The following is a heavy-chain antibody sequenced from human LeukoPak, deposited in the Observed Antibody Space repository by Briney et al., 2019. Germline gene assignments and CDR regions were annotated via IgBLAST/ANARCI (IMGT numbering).Heavy chain of an antibody. D-gene: IGHD3-9*01. J-gene: IGHJ6*02. CDR2: VSAYNGNT. CDR1: GYTFTSYG. V-gene: IGHV1-18*01. Sequence: GASVKVSCKASGYTFTSYGISWVRQAPGQGLEWMGWVSAYNGNTNYAQKLQGRVTMTTDTSTSTAYMELRSLRSDDTAVYYCAREPTYYDILTGYRGYGMDVWGQGTTVTVSS. CDR3: AREPTYYDILTGYRGYGMDV.